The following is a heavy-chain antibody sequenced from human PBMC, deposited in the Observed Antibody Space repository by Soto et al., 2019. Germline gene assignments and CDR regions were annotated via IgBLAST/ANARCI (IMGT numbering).Heavy chain of an antibody. D-gene: IGHD3-3*01. Sequence: ETLSLTCAVYGGSFSGYYWSWIRQPPGKELEWIGEINHSGSTNYNPSLKSRVTISVDTSKNQFSLKLSSVTAADTAVYYCARGRGYDFWSGYSLYYYGMDVWGQGTTVTVSS. CDR2: INHSGST. CDR1: GGSFSGYY. V-gene: IGHV4-34*01. J-gene: IGHJ6*02. CDR3: ARGRGYDFWSGYSLYYYGMDV.